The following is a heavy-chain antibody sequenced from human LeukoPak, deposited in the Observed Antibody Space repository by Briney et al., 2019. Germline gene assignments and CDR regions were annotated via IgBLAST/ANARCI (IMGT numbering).Heavy chain of an antibody. J-gene: IGHJ3*02. CDR1: GFTFSSYA. Sequence: GGSLRLSCAASGFTFSSYAMHWVRQAPGKGLEWVAVISYDGSNKYYADSVKGRFTISRDNSKNTLYLQMNSLRAEDTAVYYCARGMIVVPSAFDIWGQGTMVTVSS. V-gene: IGHV3-30-3*01. CDR3: ARGMIVVPSAFDI. D-gene: IGHD3-22*01. CDR2: ISYDGSNK.